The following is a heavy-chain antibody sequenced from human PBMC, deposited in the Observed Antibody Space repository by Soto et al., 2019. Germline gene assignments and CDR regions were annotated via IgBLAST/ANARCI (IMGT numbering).Heavy chain of an antibody. V-gene: IGHV4-4*02. CDR2: LHHGGST. Sequence: SETLSLTCDVSRYSINNNNWWSWVRQPPGGGLEWIGELHHGGSTNYNPSLESRATFSVDISKNQFFLKLSSVTAADTAVYYCTKNSAYALDYWGQGTLVTVSS. CDR3: TKNSAYALDY. D-gene: IGHD5-12*01. CDR1: RYSINNNNW. J-gene: IGHJ4*02.